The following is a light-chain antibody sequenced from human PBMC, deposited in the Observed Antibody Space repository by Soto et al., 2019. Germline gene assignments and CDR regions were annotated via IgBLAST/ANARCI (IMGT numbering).Light chain of an antibody. CDR1: QSISSY. CDR2: DAS. V-gene: IGKV1-5*01. Sequence: DIQMTQPPSTLAASVGDRVNITCRASQSISSYLNWYQQKPGKAPKLLIYDASSLESGVPSRFSGSGSGTEFTLTISSLQPDDFATYYCQQYNSYPLTLGGGTKVDI. CDR3: QQYNSYPLT. J-gene: IGKJ4*01.